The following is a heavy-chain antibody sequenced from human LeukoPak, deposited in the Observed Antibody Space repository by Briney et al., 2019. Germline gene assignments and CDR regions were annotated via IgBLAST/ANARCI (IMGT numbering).Heavy chain of an antibody. D-gene: IGHD5-24*01. V-gene: IGHV5-51*01. CDR3: ARQSRDVFNPLAF. Sequence: GESLKISCKGSGFSFNNYWIAWVRQMPGKGLECMGIIYPADSDTRYSPSFQGQVTISADTSFNTVYLQWSSLKASDTAIYFCARQSRDVFNPLAFWGQGTLVTVSS. CDR1: GFSFNNYW. CDR2: IYPADSDT. J-gene: IGHJ4*02.